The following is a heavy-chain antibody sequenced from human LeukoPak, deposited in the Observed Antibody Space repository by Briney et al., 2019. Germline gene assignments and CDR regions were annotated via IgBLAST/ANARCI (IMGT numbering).Heavy chain of an antibody. CDR1: GGSISSSSYY. J-gene: IGHJ6*02. Sequence: SETLSLTCTVSGGSISSSSYYWGWIRQPPGKGLEWIGSIYYSGSTHYNPSLKSRVTISVDTSKNQFSLKLSSVTAADTAVYYCARGSHCSGGSCYFVRGPAGKLDVWGQGTTVTVSS. V-gene: IGHV4-39*07. CDR2: IYYSGST. CDR3: ARGSHCSGGSCYFVRGPAGKLDV. D-gene: IGHD2-15*01.